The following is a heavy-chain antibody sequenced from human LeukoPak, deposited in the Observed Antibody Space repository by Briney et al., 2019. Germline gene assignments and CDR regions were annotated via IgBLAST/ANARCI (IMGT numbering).Heavy chain of an antibody. CDR2: ISTNGGIT. J-gene: IGHJ4*02. CDR1: GFTFSTYG. Sequence: GGSLRLSCSASGFTFSTYGMHWVRQGPGKGLEQVAAISTNGGITVYADSVKGRFTISRDNSKNTLYLQMSGLRAADTAVYYCVKASKHYDYWGQGTLVTVSS. CDR3: VKASKHYDY. V-gene: IGHV3-64D*06. D-gene: IGHD3-3*02.